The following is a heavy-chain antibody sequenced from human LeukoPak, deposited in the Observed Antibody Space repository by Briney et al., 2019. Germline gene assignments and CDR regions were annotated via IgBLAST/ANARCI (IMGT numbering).Heavy chain of an antibody. J-gene: IGHJ3*02. D-gene: IGHD1-1*01. V-gene: IGHV1-69*05. CDR3: ARDIPGYDAFDI. CDR1: GGTFSSYA. CDR2: IIPIFDTP. Sequence: GASVKVSCKASGGTFSSYAISWVRQAPGQGLEWMGGIIPIFDTPNYAQKFQGIVTITTDESTSTAYMELSSLRSEDTAVYYCARDIPGYDAFDIWGQGTVVTVSS.